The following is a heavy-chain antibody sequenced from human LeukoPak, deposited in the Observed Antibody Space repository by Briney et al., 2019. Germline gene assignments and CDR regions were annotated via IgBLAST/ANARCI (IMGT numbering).Heavy chain of an antibody. CDR3: ARSHTSFDY. CDR1: GYTFTSYY. CDR2: INPSGGST. V-gene: IGHV1-46*01. Sequence: ASVTVSCKASGYTFTSYYMHWVRQAPGQGLEWMGIINPSGGSTNYPQKFQGRVTMTRDTSTSTVYMELSSLRSEDTAVYYCARSHTSFDYWGQGTLVTVSS. J-gene: IGHJ4*02.